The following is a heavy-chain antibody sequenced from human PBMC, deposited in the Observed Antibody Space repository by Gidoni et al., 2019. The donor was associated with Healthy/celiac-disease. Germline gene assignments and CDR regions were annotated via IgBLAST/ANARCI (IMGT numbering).Heavy chain of an antibody. V-gene: IGHV3-23*01. CDR3: AKDGRGDTMIVFNDAFDI. CDR1: GFTFSSYA. D-gene: IGHD3-22*01. CDR2: ISGSGGST. Sequence: EVQLLESGGGLVQPGGSLRLSCAASGFTFSSYALSWVRQAPGKGLGWVSAISGSGGSTYYADSVKGRFTISRDNSKNTLYLQMNSLRAEDTAVYYCAKDGRGDTMIVFNDAFDIWGQGTMVTVSS. J-gene: IGHJ3*02.